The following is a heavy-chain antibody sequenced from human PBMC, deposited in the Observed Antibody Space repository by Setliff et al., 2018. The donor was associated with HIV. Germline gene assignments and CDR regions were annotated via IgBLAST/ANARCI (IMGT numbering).Heavy chain of an antibody. CDR3: AHRPSTYGDSSQYNWFDP. J-gene: IGHJ5*02. Sequence: GSGPTLVNPTQTLTLTCTFSGFSLSTSGMCVSWIRQPPGKALEWLARIDWDDDKYYSTSLTTRLTISKDTSKNQVVLTMTNMDPEDTATYYCAHRPSTYGDSSQYNWFDPWGQGTLVTVSS. D-gene: IGHD4-17*01. CDR1: GFSLSTSGMC. V-gene: IGHV2-70*12. CDR2: IDWDDDK.